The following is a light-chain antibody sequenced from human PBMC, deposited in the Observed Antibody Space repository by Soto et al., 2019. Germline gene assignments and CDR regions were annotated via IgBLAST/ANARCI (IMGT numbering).Light chain of an antibody. Sequence: QSVLTQPPSVSGSPGQSVAISCTGTSSDVGGSNGVSWYQQPPGTAPKLIIYDVSNRPSGVPDRFSESKSGNTASLIISGLQAEDEGDYYCSSYTSSSTYVFGTGTKVTVL. CDR2: DVS. CDR3: SSYTSSSTYV. J-gene: IGLJ1*01. CDR1: SSDVGGSNG. V-gene: IGLV2-18*02.